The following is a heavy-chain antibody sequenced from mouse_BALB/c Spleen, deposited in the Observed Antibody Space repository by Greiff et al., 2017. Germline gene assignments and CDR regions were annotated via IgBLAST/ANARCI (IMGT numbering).Heavy chain of an antibody. CDR3: ARWNYYGSSPYFDV. V-gene: IGHV5-12-1*01. CDR2: ISSGGGST. Sequence: DVKLVESGGGLVKPGGSLKLSCAASGFAFSSYDMSWVRQTPEKRLEWVAYISSGGGSTYYPDTVKGRFTISRDNAKNTLYLQMSSLKSEDTAMYYCARWNYYGSSPYFDVWGAGTTVTVSS. CDR1: GFAFSSYD. D-gene: IGHD1-1*01. J-gene: IGHJ1*01.